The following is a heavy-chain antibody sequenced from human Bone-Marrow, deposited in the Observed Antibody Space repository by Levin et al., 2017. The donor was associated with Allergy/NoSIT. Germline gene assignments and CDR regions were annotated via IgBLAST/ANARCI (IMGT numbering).Heavy chain of an antibody. CDR1: GGSVSSGDYY. Sequence: PSETLSLTCTVSGGSVSSGDYYWSWIRQAPGKGLEWIGYIYYPGNTYYNPSLKSRLTISLDMSKNQFSLKVRSVTAADTALYYCARTHYGGNSIYFDSWGPGSLVTVSS. CDR3: ARTHYGGNSIYFDS. D-gene: IGHD4-23*01. CDR2: IYYPGNT. J-gene: IGHJ4*02. V-gene: IGHV4-30-4*01.